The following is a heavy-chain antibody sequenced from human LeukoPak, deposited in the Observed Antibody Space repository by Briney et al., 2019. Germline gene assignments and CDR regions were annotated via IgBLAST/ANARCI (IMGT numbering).Heavy chain of an antibody. CDR1: GGSISSGNYY. D-gene: IGHD6-19*01. V-gene: IGHV4-61*02. CDR3: AREGQWLYY. Sequence: SETLSLTCTVYGGSISSGNYYWNWIRQPAGKGLEWIGRIYTSGSTNYNPSLKNRVTISVDTSKNQFSLKLSSVTAADTAVYYCAREGQWLYYWGQGTLVTVSS. CDR2: IYTSGST. J-gene: IGHJ4*02.